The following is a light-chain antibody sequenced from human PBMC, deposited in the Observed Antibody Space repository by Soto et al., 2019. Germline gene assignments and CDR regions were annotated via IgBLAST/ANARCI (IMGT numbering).Light chain of an antibody. V-gene: IGLV2-14*01. CDR2: EVS. CDR3: SSYTTTTTLEV. Sequence: QSALTQPASVSGPPGQSIVISCNGSSSDIGSYNYVSWYQHHPGKAPKLMIYEVSNRPSGVSNRFSGSKSGNTASLTISGLQGEDEADYYCSSYTTTTTLEVFGTGTKVTVL. CDR1: SSDIGSYNY. J-gene: IGLJ1*01.